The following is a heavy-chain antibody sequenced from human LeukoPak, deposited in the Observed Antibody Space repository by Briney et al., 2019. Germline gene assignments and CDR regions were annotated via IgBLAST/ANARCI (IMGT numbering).Heavy chain of an antibody. V-gene: IGHV3-48*01. CDR2: TNIDSITV. CDR3: STAKFDN. J-gene: IGHJ4*02. CDR1: GFPLSSYS. Sequence: PGGSLRLSCAASGFPLSSYSINWVRQAPGKGLEWVSYTNIDSITVNYADSVKGRFTISGDNAKNSLYLQMNSLRAEDTAVYYCSTAKFDNWGQGTLVTVSS.